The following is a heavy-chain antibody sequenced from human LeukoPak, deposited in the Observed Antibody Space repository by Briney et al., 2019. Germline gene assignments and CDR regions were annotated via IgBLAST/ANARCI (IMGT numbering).Heavy chain of an antibody. CDR2: INPNSGGT. V-gene: IGHV1-2*02. J-gene: IGHJ6*03. D-gene: IGHD6-6*01. CDR1: GYTFTGYY. Sequence: GASVKVSCKASGYTFTGYYMHWVRQAPGQGLEWMGWINPNSGGTNYAQKFQGRVTMTRDTSISTAYMELSSLRSEDTAVYYCASARPGYYYYYMDVWGKGTTVTVSS. CDR3: ASARPGYYYYYMDV.